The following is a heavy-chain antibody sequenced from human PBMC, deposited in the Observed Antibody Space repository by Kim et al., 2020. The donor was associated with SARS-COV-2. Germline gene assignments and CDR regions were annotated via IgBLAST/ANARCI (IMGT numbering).Heavy chain of an antibody. Sequence: ASVKVSCKASGYTFTSYAMNWVRQAPGQGLEWMGWINTNTGNPTYAQGFTGRFVFSLDTSVSTAYLQISSLKAEDTAVYYCAREKEAIQLWWYGMEVWGQGAAVTVSS. CDR1: GYTFTSYA. D-gene: IGHD5-18*01. CDR3: AREKEAIQLWWYGMEV. V-gene: IGHV7-4-1*02. CDR2: INTNTGNP. J-gene: IGHJ6*02.